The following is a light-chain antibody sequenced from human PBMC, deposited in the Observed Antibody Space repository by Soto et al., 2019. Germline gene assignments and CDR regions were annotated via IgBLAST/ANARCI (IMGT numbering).Light chain of an antibody. CDR3: QQYNNWPRT. V-gene: IGKV3-15*01. CDR1: QSVSSN. CDR2: GAS. Sequence: EIVLSQSPGTLSLSPGERATLSCRASQSVSSNYLAWYQQKPGQAPRLLIYGASTRATGIPARFSGSGSGTEFTLTINSLQSEDFAVYYCQQYNNWPRTFGQGTKVDIK. J-gene: IGKJ1*01.